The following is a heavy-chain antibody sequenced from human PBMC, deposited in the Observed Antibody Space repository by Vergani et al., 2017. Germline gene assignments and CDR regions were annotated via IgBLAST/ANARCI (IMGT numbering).Heavy chain of an antibody. D-gene: IGHD2-2*01. Sequence: QVQLVQSGAEVKKPGSSVKVSCKASGGTFSSYTISWVRQAPGQGLEWMGRIIPILGIANYAQKFQGRVTITADKSTSTAYMELSSLRSEDTAVYYCARAVVVVPAAIHYYYYYMDVWGKGTTVTVSS. J-gene: IGHJ6*03. CDR2: IIPILGIA. CDR1: GGTFSSYT. V-gene: IGHV1-69*02. CDR3: ARAVVVVPAAIHYYYYYMDV.